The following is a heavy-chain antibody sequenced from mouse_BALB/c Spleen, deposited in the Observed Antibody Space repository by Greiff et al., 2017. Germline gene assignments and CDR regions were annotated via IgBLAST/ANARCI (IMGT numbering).Heavy chain of an antibody. CDR2: INPSNGRT. V-gene: IGHV1S81*02. J-gene: IGHJ3*01. Sequence: QVQLQQPGAELVKPGASVKLSCKASGYTFTSYWMHWVKQRPGQGLEWIGEINPSNGRTNYNEKFKSKATLTVDKSSSTAYMQLSSLTSEDSAVYYCAIGSLTGGLFAYWGQGTLVTVSA. D-gene: IGHD4-1*01. CDR3: AIGSLTGGLFAY. CDR1: GYTFTSYW.